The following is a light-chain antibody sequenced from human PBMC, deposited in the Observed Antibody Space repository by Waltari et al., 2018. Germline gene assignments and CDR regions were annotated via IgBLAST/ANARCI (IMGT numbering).Light chain of an antibody. CDR3: NQYNNWPRT. CDR1: QGIRVD. V-gene: IGKV1-6*01. J-gene: IGKJ1*01. Sequence: AIQVTQSPSSLSASVGDRVMITCRASQGIRVDLAWYQQKSGKAPKLLIYGASTIQSGVPSRFSGNGSDTEFTLTISSLQSEDFAVYYCNQYNNWPRTFGQGTKVEIK. CDR2: GAS.